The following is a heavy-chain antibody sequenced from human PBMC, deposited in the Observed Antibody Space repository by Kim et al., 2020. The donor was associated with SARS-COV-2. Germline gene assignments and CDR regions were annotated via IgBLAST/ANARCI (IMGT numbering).Heavy chain of an antibody. CDR1: GFTFRNYA. Sequence: GGSLRLSCSASGFTFRNYAMHWVRQAPGKGLEYVSAISSDGGSTYYADSVKGRFTISRDNAKNMLYVQMSSLRVEDTAIYYCVTRNYYNSGSYYEGAPFDIWGQGTLVTVSS. CDR2: ISSDGGST. CDR3: VTRNYYNSGSYYEGAPFDI. V-gene: IGHV3-64*05. J-gene: IGHJ4*02. D-gene: IGHD3-10*01.